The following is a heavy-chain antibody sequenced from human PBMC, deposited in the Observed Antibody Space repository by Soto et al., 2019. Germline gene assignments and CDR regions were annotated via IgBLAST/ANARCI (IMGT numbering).Heavy chain of an antibody. V-gene: IGHV3-21*06. CDR3: VRENEMAGATSAFED. J-gene: IGHJ4*02. CDR1: GFRFNSYR. Sequence: PXGCLRLPCEASGFRFNSYRMNWVRQAPQKGLEWVSLIDARSNYIYYADSVKGRFTISRDNARNSLYLQMDRLRVEDTAVYYCVRENEMAGATSAFEDWGQGTPVTVSS. D-gene: IGHD1-26*01. CDR2: IDARSNYI.